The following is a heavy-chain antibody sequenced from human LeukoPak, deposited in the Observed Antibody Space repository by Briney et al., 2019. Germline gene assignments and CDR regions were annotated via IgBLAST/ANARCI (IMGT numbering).Heavy chain of an antibody. CDR3: ARGSSAQGWINDY. CDR2: IKQDGSQK. V-gene: IGHV3-7*01. J-gene: IGHJ4*02. CDR1: GSSFSNSW. D-gene: IGHD6-6*01. Sequence: PGGSLRLSCTASGSSFSNSWMTWVRQAPGKGLEWVANIKQDGSQKYFVDSVKGRFTISRDNAKNSVCLQMNSLRGEDTAVYYCARGSSAQGWINDYWGQGTLVTVSS.